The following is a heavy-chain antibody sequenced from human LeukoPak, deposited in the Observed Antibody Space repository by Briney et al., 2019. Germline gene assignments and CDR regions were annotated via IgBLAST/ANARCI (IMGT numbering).Heavy chain of an antibody. Sequence: PGRSLRLSCAASGFTFSSYGMHWVRQAPGKGLEWVAVIWYDGSNKYYADSVKGRFTISRDNSKNTLYLQMNRLRAEDTAVYYCAKCSTYYYDSSGYYYFDYWGQGTLVTVSS. CDR1: GFTFSSYG. CDR3: AKCSTYYYDSSGYYYFDY. CDR2: IWYDGSNK. J-gene: IGHJ4*02. D-gene: IGHD3-22*01. V-gene: IGHV3-33*06.